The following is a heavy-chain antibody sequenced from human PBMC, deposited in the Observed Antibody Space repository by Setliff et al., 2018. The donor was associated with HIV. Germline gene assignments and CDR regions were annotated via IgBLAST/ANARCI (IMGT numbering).Heavy chain of an antibody. CDR1: GFTFTGSE. J-gene: IGHJ5*02. CDR3: VRGHCNSDTCWFGP. CDR2: ISGGGRTK. Sequence: GGSLRLSCAASGFTFTGSEMPWVRQAPGKGLEWISYISGGGRTKYYAESVKGRFAISRDAAKPSLYLQMNSLRAEDTAVYYCVRGHCNSDTCWFGPWGQGTLVTVS. V-gene: IGHV3-48*03. D-gene: IGHD1-26*01.